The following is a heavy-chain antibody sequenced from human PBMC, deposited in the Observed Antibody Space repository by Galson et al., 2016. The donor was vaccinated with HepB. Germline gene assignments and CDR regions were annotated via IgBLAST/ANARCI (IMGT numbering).Heavy chain of an antibody. V-gene: IGHV3-23*01. CDR1: GFTLSSYA. D-gene: IGHD2-2*01. Sequence: SLRLSCAASGFTLSSYAMGWVRQAPGKGLEWVSFISGSGGSIRYADSVKGRFTISRDTAKNTLYLQVNSLRPEDTAVYFCAKDTARTSTNCPGFFDYWGQGTLVTVSS. CDR3: AKDTARTSTNCPGFFDY. J-gene: IGHJ4*02. CDR2: ISGSGGSI.